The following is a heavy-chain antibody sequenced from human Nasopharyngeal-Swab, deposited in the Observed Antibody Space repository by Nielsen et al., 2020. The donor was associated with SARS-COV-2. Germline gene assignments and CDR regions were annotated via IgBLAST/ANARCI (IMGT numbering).Heavy chain of an antibody. CDR3: ARDGSIFPPDWFDP. CDR2: IYTSGST. CDR1: GGSISSYY. Sequence: SETLSLTCTVPGGSISSYYWSWIRQPAGKGLEWIGRIYTSGSTNYNPSLKSRVTMSVDTSKNQFSLKLSSVTAADTAVYYCARDGSIFPPDWFDPWGQGTLVTVSS. D-gene: IGHD3-3*01. J-gene: IGHJ5*02. V-gene: IGHV4-4*07.